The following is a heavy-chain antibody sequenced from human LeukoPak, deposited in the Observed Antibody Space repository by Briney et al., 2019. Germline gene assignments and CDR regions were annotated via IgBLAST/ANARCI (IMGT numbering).Heavy chain of an antibody. V-gene: IGHV3-30*02. CDR2: IRYDGSNK. CDR1: GFTFSSYG. D-gene: IGHD4-17*01. Sequence: SGGSLRLSCAASGFTFSSYGMHWVRQAPGKGLEWVAFIRYDGSNKYYADSVKGRFTISRDNSKNTLYLQMNSLRAEDTAVYYCAKGEIYGDYGEYWGQGTLVTVSS. J-gene: IGHJ4*02. CDR3: AKGEIYGDYGEY.